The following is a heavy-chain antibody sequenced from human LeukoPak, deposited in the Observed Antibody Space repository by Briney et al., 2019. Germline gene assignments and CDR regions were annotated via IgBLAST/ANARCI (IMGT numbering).Heavy chain of an antibody. CDR3: AKTTVPIDAFDT. V-gene: IGHV1-18*01. Sequence: ASVKVSCKASGHTFNSYGISWVRQAPGQGLEWMGGISAYNGNTNYAQKLQGRVTMTTDTSTSTAYMELRSLRSGDTAVYYCAKTTVPIDAFDTWGQGTMVTVSS. CDR2: ISAYNGNT. D-gene: IGHD4-17*01. J-gene: IGHJ3*02. CDR1: GHTFNSYG.